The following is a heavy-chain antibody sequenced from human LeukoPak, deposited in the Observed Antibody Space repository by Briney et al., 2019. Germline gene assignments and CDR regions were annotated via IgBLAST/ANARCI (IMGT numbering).Heavy chain of an antibody. D-gene: IGHD2-8*01. V-gene: IGHV3-30-3*01. CDR2: ISYDGSNK. CDR1: GFTFSSYA. CDR3: ARGPPLDIVLMVYGEFDY. Sequence: GGSLRLSCAASGFTFSSYAMHWVRQAPGKGLEWVAVISYDGSNKYYADSVKGRFTISRDNSKNTLYLQMNSLRAEDTAVYYCARGPPLDIVLMVYGEFDYWGQGTLVTVSS. J-gene: IGHJ4*02.